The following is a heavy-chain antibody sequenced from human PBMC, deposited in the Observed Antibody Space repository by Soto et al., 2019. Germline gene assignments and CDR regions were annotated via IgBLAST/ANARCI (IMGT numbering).Heavy chain of an antibody. V-gene: IGHV4-31*02. CDR3: ARDKGGAALKGSGMDV. CDR1: GGSIGSRDYY. J-gene: IGHJ6*02. Sequence: QVQVQESGQGLMKPSQTLSLKCSVSGGSIGSRDYYWSWIRQHPEKGLEWIGSIYYNGNTDYNPSLRGRPTMSLDTSMNEFSLKLTSVTAADTAVYYCARDKGGAALKGSGMDVWGQGTTVTVS. CDR2: IYYNGNT. D-gene: IGHD3-10*01.